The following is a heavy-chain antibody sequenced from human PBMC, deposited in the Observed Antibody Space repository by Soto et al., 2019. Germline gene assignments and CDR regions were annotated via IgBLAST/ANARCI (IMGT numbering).Heavy chain of an antibody. CDR3: PTPRTWIQPPSHTLYI. D-gene: IGHD5-18*01. CDR2: TYYRSKWYN. CDR1: GDSVSSNSAA. V-gene: IGHV6-1*01. J-gene: IGHJ3*02. Sequence: SQTLSLTCAISGDSVSSNSAAWNWIRQSPSRGLEWLGRTYYRSKWYNDYAVSVKSRITINPDTYKNQFSLQLNSVTPEDTAVYYCPTPRTWIQPPSHTLYICGQRTIVTVS.